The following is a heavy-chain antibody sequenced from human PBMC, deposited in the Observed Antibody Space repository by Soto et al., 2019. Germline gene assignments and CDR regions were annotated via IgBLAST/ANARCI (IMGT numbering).Heavy chain of an antibody. CDR3: AADYMLALNM. Sequence: DVQLVESGGGLVQTGGSLRLSCATSAFTFSIYSMNWVRQAPGKGLEWIAYIRHSDSTIFYADSVKGRFTISGHNAKMSLYLQMSSLRDDDTAVYYCAADYMLALNMWGQGARVTVSS. CDR1: AFTFSIYS. D-gene: IGHD3-10*02. J-gene: IGHJ3*02. CDR2: IRHSDSTI. V-gene: IGHV3-48*02.